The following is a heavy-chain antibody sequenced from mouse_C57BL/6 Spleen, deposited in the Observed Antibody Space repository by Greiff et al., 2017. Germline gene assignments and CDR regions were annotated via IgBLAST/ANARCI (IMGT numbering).Heavy chain of an antibody. D-gene: IGHD4-1*01. CDR3: ASQYWGWFAY. V-gene: IGHV1-64*01. CDR2: INPNSGST. J-gene: IGHJ3*01. Sequence: QVQLQQPGAELVKPGASVKLSCKASGYTFTSYWMHWVKQRPGQGLEWIGMINPNSGSTNYNEKFKSKATMTVDKSSSTAYMQRSSLTSEDSAVYYCASQYWGWFAYWGQGTLVTVSA. CDR1: GYTFTSYW.